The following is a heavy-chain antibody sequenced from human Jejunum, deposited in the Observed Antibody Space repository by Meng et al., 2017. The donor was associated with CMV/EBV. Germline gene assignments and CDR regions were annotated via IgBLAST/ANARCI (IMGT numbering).Heavy chain of an antibody. V-gene: IGHV1-2*02. CDR1: YTFIGYY. J-gene: IGHJ6*02. D-gene: IGHD2-2*01. CDR2: ITPYSGDT. CDR3: ARAWQYQMIRYNGMDV. Sequence: YTFIGYYMNWGRKAPGEGVEWRGWITPYSGDTQYAQKFQGRVTMTRDTYISTVYIELSRLRSDDTAVYYCARAWQYQMIRYNGMDVWGQGTTVTVSS.